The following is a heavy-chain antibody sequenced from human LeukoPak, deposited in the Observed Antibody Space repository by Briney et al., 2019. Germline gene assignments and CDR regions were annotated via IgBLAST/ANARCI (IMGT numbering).Heavy chain of an antibody. CDR2: INHSGST. CDR3: ARRSRYYDFWSGYRNWFDP. D-gene: IGHD3-3*01. J-gene: IGHJ5*02. Sequence: SETLSLTCAVYGGSFSGYYWSWIRQPPGKGLEWIGEINHSGSTNYNPSLKSRVTISVDTSKSQFSLKLSSVTAADTAVYYCARRSRYYDFWSGYRNWFDPWGQGTLVTVSS. CDR1: GGSFSGYY. V-gene: IGHV4-34*01.